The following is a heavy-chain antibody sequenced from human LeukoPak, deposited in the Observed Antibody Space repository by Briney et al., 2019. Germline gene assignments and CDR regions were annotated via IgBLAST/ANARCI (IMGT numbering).Heavy chain of an antibody. Sequence: GGSLRLSCAASGFTFSSYGMHWVRQAPGKGLEWVAVIWYDGSNKYYADSVKGRFTISRDNSKNTLYLQMNSLRAEDTAVYYCARDPYGSSWYGFDYWGQGTLVTVSS. J-gene: IGHJ4*02. V-gene: IGHV3-33*01. CDR2: IWYDGSNK. CDR3: ARDPYGSSWYGFDY. D-gene: IGHD6-13*01. CDR1: GFTFSSYG.